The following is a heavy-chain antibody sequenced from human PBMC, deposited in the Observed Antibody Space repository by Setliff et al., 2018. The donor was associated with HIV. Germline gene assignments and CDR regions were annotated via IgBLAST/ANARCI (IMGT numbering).Heavy chain of an antibody. V-gene: IGHV4-34*01. CDR1: GGSFSDYY. Sequence: PSETLSLTCAVYGGSFSDYYWSWIRQPPGKGLEWIGEINHSGSTNYNSSLKSRLALSVDVSKNQFSLKLSSVTAADTAIYYCARDRRDLIFGVVKGAFDMWGQGKMVTVSS. J-gene: IGHJ3*02. CDR2: INHSGST. CDR3: ARDRRDLIFGVVKGAFDM. D-gene: IGHD3-3*02.